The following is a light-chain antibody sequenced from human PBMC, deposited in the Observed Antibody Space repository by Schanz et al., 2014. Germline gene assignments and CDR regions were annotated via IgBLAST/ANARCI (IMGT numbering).Light chain of an antibody. CDR3: QQYNSYPWT. J-gene: IGKJ1*01. CDR2: RAS. CDR1: QGVSSW. Sequence: ICRRQSPSSVSASVGDRVPITCRARQGVSSWLAWYQQKPRKAPKLLIYRASRLQSGVPSRFSGSGSGTEFTLTISSLQPDDFATYYCQQYNSYPWTFGQGTKVEIK. V-gene: IGKV1D-16*01.